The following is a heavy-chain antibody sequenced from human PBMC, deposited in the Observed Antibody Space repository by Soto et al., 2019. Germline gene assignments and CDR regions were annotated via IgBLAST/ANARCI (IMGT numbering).Heavy chain of an antibody. D-gene: IGHD2-21*02. CDR1: GGSISSSNW. CDR2: IYHSGST. Sequence: SETLSLTCAVSGGSISSSNWWSWVRQPPGKGLEWIGEIYHSGSTNYNPSLKSRVTISVDKSKNQFSLKLSSVTAADTAVYYCARSGDPVTGYYYYYGMDVWSQGTTVTVSS. CDR3: ARSGDPVTGYYYYYGMDV. V-gene: IGHV4-4*02. J-gene: IGHJ6*02.